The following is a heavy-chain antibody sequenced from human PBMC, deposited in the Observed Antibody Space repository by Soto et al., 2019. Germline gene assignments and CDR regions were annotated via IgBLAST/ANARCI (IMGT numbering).Heavy chain of an antibody. J-gene: IGHJ3*02. CDR2: TRNKANSYTT. CDR1: GFTFSDHY. V-gene: IGHV3-72*01. CDR3: ARDLISGWYGDAFDI. D-gene: IGHD6-19*01. Sequence: EVQLVESGGGLVQPGGSLRLSCAASGFTFSDHYMDWVRQAPGKGLEWVGRTRNKANSYTTEYAASVKGRFTISRDDSKNSLYRQMNSLKTEYTAVYYCARDLISGWYGDAFDIWGQGTMVTVSS.